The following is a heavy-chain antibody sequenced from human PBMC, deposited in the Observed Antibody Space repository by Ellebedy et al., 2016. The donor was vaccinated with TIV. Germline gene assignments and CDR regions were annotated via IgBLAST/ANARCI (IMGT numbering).Heavy chain of an antibody. Sequence: GESLKISCEASGFTVSASYLSWVRQAPGKGLEWVASIYSGGSTNYADSVKGGFTISRHSSKNMLYLQMNALRLEDTAVYYCASPGYYGPFDHWGRGTLVTVSS. D-gene: IGHD3-3*01. V-gene: IGHV3-53*04. CDR1: GFTVSASY. CDR2: IYSGGST. CDR3: ASPGYYGPFDH. J-gene: IGHJ4*02.